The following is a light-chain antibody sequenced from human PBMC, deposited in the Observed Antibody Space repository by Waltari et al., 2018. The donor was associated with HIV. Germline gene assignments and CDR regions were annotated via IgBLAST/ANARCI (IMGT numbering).Light chain of an antibody. CDR1: QDIGND. J-gene: IGKJ1*01. CDR2: AAS. CDR3: LQHNTYPWT. V-gene: IGKV1-17*01. Sequence: DIQMTQSPSSLSASVGDRVIITCRAGQDIGNDLNWFQQKPGKAPKRLIYAASILQSEVPSRFSGSGSGTEFTLTVNGLQPEDFATYYYLQHNTYPWTFGQGTKVEVK.